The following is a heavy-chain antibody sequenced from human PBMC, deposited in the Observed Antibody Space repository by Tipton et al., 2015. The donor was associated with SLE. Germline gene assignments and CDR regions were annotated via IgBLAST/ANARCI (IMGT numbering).Heavy chain of an antibody. D-gene: IGHD1-26*01. J-gene: IGHJ4*02. Sequence: TLSLTCAVYGGSFSGYYWTWIRQPPGKGLEWIGEINHIGSTNYNPSLKSRVTISVDTSKNQFSLKLSSVTAADTAVYYCAREWSGSYRYYFDYWGQGTLVTVSS. V-gene: IGHV4-34*01. CDR3: AREWSGSYRYYFDY. CDR1: GGSFSGYY. CDR2: INHIGST.